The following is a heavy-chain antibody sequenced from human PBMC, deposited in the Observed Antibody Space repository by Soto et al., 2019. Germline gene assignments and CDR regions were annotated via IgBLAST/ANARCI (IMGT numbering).Heavy chain of an antibody. Sequence: ASVKVSCKASGYTFSSYAMHWVRQAPGQRLEWMGWINAGYGNTKSSQKFQDRVTISRDTSASTAYMELTSLRSEDTAVYYCARDTGDGTFDFWGRGTLVTVSS. J-gene: IGHJ4*02. CDR1: GYTFSSYA. CDR3: ARDTGDGTFDF. CDR2: INAGYGNT. D-gene: IGHD7-27*01. V-gene: IGHV1-3*01.